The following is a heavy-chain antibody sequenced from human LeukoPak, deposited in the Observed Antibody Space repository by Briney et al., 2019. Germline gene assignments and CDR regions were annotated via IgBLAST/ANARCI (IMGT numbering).Heavy chain of an antibody. V-gene: IGHV3-7*01. CDR1: GFTFSSYW. CDR3: GRMLSGGGYRNFDY. J-gene: IGHJ4*02. Sequence: PGGSLRLSCAASGFTFSSYWMSWVRQAPGKGLEWVANIKQDGSEKYYVDSVKGRFTISRDNAKNSLYLQMNSLRAEDTAVYYCGRMLSGGGYRNFDYGGQEPRVPVSS. CDR2: IKQDGSEK. D-gene: IGHD6-19*01.